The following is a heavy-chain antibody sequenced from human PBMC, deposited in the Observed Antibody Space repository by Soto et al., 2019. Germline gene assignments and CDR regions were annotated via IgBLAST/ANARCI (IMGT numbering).Heavy chain of an antibody. D-gene: IGHD2-15*01. CDR2: INPSGGST. CDR1: GYTFTSYY. CDR3: ARAGRAAYCSGGSCYSDH. V-gene: IGHV1-46*01. Sequence: ASVKVSCKASGYTFTSYYMHWVRQAPGQGLEWMGIINPSGGSTSYAQKFQGRVTMTRDTSTSTVYMELSSLRSEDTAVYYCARAGRAAYCSGGSCYSDHWGQGTLVTVYS. J-gene: IGHJ4*02.